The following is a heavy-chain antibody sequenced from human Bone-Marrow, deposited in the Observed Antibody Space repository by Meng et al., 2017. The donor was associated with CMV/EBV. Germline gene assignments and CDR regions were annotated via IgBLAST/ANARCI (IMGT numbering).Heavy chain of an antibody. CDR3: ARGPRRQGWLLGFDFDY. V-gene: IGHV1-8*01. CDR1: GYTFTSYD. J-gene: IGHJ4*02. D-gene: IGHD2-15*01. Sequence: ASVKVSCKASGYTFTSYDINWVRQATGQGLEWMGWMNPNSGNTGYAQKFQGRVTMTRNTSISTAYMELSSLRSEDTAVYYCARGPRRQGWLLGFDFDYWGQGTLVTVSS. CDR2: MNPNSGNT.